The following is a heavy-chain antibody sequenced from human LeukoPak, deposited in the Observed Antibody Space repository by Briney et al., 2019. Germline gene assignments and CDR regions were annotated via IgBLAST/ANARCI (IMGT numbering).Heavy chain of an antibody. CDR1: GFTFSSYG. D-gene: IGHD3-22*01. Sequence: GRSLRLSCAASGFTFSSYGMHWVRQAPGKGLEWVAVIWYDGSNKYYADSVKGRFTISRDNSKNTLYLQMNSLRAEDTAVYYCARDSLRGMVVVTIDYWGQGTLVTVSS. CDR3: ARDSLRGMVVVTIDY. V-gene: IGHV3-33*01. CDR2: IWYDGSNK. J-gene: IGHJ4*02.